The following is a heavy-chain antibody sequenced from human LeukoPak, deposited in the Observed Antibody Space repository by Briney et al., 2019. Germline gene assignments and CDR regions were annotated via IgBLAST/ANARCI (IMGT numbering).Heavy chain of an antibody. CDR1: EFTFPMYW. CDR2: IKQDGSEK. D-gene: IGHD2-15*01. J-gene: IGHJ3*02. Sequence: PGGSLRLSGAASEFTFPMYWMTWVRQAPGKGLEWVADIKQDGSEKYYVDSVKGRFTISRQNAKNSLFLQMNSLRAEDTAVYYCARHRSGGSQDDAFDIWGQGTMVTVSS. V-gene: IGHV3-7*01. CDR3: ARHRSGGSQDDAFDI.